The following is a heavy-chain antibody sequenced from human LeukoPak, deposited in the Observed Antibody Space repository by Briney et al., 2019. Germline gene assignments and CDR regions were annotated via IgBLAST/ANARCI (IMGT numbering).Heavy chain of an antibody. J-gene: IGHJ5*02. Sequence: PSETLSLTCTVSGGSVSSGRYFWSWIRQPPGKGLEWIGEINHSGSTNYNPSLKSRVTISVDTSKNQFSLKLSSVTAADTAVYYCARGAVLLWFGRGWFDPWGQGTLVTVSS. CDR1: GGSVSSGRYF. CDR3: ARGAVLLWFGRGWFDP. V-gene: IGHV4-39*07. D-gene: IGHD3-10*01. CDR2: INHSGST.